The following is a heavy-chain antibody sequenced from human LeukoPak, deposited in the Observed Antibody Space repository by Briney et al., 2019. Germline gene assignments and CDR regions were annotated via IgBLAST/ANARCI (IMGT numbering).Heavy chain of an antibody. J-gene: IGHJ4*02. Sequence: RXMPGXXLEWMGIIYLGDSDTRYSPSFQGQVTISADKSISTAYLQWSSLKASDTAMYYCARHPSYTSGWPLDYWGQGTLVTVSS. CDR2: IYLGDSDT. D-gene: IGHD6-19*01. V-gene: IGHV5-51*01. CDR3: ARHPSYTSGWPLDY.